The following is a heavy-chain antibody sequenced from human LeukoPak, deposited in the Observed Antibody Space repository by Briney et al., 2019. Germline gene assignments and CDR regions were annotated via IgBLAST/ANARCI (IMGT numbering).Heavy chain of an antibody. D-gene: IGHD6-19*01. V-gene: IGHV1-24*01. CDR1: GYTLTELS. Sequence: ASVTVSCKVSGYTLTELSMHWVRQAPGKGLEWMGGFDPEDGETIYAQKFQGRVTMTEDTSTDTAYMELSSLRSEGTAVYYCATGAGQWHPDWGQGTLVTVSS. J-gene: IGHJ4*02. CDR2: FDPEDGET. CDR3: ATGAGQWHPD.